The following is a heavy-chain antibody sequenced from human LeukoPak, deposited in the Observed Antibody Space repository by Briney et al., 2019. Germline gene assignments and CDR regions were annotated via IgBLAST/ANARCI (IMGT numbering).Heavy chain of an antibody. J-gene: IGHJ6*02. Sequence: ASVKVSCKASGYTFTSYDINWVRQATGQGLEWMGWMNPNSGNTGYAQKFQGRVTMTRNTSISTAYMELSSLRSEDTAVYYCARVYSSGWYGYYYYYGMDVWGQGTTVTVSS. D-gene: IGHD6-19*01. V-gene: IGHV1-8*01. CDR2: MNPNSGNT. CDR1: GYTFTSYD. CDR3: ARVYSSGWYGYYYYYGMDV.